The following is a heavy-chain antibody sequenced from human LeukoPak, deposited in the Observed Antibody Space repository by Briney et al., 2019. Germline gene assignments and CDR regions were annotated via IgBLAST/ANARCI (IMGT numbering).Heavy chain of an antibody. CDR2: IIPIFGTA. CDR1: GGTFSSYA. J-gene: IGHJ6*03. CDR3: ASGAIFGVVISGEYYYYMDV. V-gene: IGHV1-69*05. Sequence: SVKVSCKASGGTFSSYAISWVRGAPGQGLEWMGGIIPIFGTANYAQKFQGRVTITTDESTSTAYMELSSLRSEDTAVYYCASGAIFGVVISGEYYYYMDVWGKGTTVTVSS. D-gene: IGHD3-3*01.